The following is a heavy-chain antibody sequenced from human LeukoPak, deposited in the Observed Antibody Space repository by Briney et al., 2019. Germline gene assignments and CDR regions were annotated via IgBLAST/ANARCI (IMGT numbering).Heavy chain of an antibody. CDR3: AKDAQRGFDFSNSLES. CDR1: GFIFKSYS. V-gene: IGHV3-21*01. D-gene: IGHD4-11*01. J-gene: IGHJ4*02. CDR2: ILGSGSEM. Sequence: GGTLRLSCAVSGFIFKSYSMNWVRQAPGKGLEWVASILGSGSEMFYADSVKGRFTISRDNSKNTVYLQMNSLRVEDTAVYYCAKDAQRGFDFSNSLESWGQGTLVTVSS.